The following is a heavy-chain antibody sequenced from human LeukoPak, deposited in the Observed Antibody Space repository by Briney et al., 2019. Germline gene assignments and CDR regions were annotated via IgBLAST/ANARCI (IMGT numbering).Heavy chain of an antibody. CDR2: ISSSSSYI. CDR1: GFTFSSYS. CDR3: ARVGYYDSSGQGGYYFDY. J-gene: IGHJ4*02. D-gene: IGHD3-22*01. Sequence: GGSLRLPCAASGFTFSSYSMNWVRQAPGKGLEWVSSISSSSSYIYYADSVKGRFTISRDNAKNSLYLQMNSLRAEDTAVYYCARVGYYDSSGQGGYYFDYWGQGTLVTVSS. V-gene: IGHV3-21*01.